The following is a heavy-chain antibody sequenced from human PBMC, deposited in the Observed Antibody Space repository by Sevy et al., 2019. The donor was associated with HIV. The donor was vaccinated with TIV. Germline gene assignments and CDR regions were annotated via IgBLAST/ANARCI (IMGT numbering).Heavy chain of an antibody. CDR3: ARNLDDYASGPLDS. V-gene: IGHV3-21*01. J-gene: IGHJ4*02. D-gene: IGHD3-10*01. CDR1: GFTFSYYN. Sequence: GGSLRLSCAASGFTFSYYNMNWVRQAPGKGLEWVSSISSGGSYIFYVDSVKGRFTISRDNAKDSLFLQMNSLRAEDTAVYYCARNLDDYASGPLDSWGRGTLVTVSS. CDR2: ISSGGSYI.